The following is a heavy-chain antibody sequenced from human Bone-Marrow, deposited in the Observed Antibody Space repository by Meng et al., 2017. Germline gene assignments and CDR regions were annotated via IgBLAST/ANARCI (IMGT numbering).Heavy chain of an antibody. CDR2: IYPGDSDT. V-gene: IGHV5-51*01. CDR1: GYPFTSYW. D-gene: IGHD6-13*01. CDR3: ARQGSIASAGEFDP. J-gene: IGHJ5*02. Sequence: GGSLRLSCKGSGYPFTSYWIGWVRQMPGKGLEWMGFIYPGDSDTRYSPSFQGQVTISADKSIDTAYLQWSSLKASDTAMSYCARQGSIASAGEFDPWGQGTLVTVSS.